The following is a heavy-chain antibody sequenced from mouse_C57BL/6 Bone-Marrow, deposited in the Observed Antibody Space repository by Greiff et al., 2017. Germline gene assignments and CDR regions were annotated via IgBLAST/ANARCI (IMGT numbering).Heavy chain of an antibody. CDR1: GFSLTSYA. Sequence: QVQLQQSGPGLVAPSQSLSITCTVSGFSLTSYAISWVRQPPGKGLEWLGVIWTGGGTNYNSALKSRLSISKDNSKSQAFLKMNSLQTDDTARYYCARPYYSNYHWYFDVWGTGTTVTVSS. CDR2: IWTGGGT. V-gene: IGHV2-9-1*01. CDR3: ARPYYSNYHWYFDV. D-gene: IGHD2-5*01. J-gene: IGHJ1*03.